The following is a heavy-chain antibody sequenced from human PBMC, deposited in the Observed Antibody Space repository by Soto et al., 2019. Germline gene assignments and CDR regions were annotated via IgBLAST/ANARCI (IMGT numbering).Heavy chain of an antibody. J-gene: IGHJ6*02. D-gene: IGHD3-10*01. V-gene: IGHV3-53*01. Sequence: GGSLRLSCAASGFTVSSNYMSWVRQAPGKGLEWVSVIYSGGSTYYADSVKGRFTISRDNSKNTLYLQMNSLRAEDTAVYYCARDCRGDLWFGDLDGMDVWGQGTTVTVSS. CDR3: ARDCRGDLWFGDLDGMDV. CDR2: IYSGGST. CDR1: GFTVSSNY.